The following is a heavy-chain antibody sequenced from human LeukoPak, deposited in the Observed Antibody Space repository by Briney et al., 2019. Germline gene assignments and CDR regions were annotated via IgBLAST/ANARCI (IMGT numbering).Heavy chain of an antibody. Sequence: RASVKVSCKVSGYTLTELSMHWVRQAPGKGLEWMGGFDPEDGETIYAQKFQGGVTMTEDTSTDTAYMELSGLRSEDTAVYYCATTRIVCSSTSCRTTNWFDPWGQGTLVTVSS. CDR1: GYTLTELS. CDR2: FDPEDGET. CDR3: ATTRIVCSSTSCRTTNWFDP. D-gene: IGHD2-2*01. V-gene: IGHV1-24*01. J-gene: IGHJ5*02.